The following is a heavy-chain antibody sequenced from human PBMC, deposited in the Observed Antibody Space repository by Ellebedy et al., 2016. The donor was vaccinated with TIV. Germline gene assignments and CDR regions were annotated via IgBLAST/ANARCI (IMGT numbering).Heavy chain of an antibody. CDR1: GYTFTSYY. Sequence: AASVKVSCKASGYTFTSYYMNWVRQGPGQGLEWMGIINPSGGFTTYAQKFQGRVPMTRDTSTSTFSMELSSLRSEDTAVYYCARLDVAPTAMSGMDVWGQGTSVTVSS. CDR3: ARLDVAPTAMSGMDV. V-gene: IGHV1-46*01. D-gene: IGHD2-2*01. CDR2: INPSGGFT. J-gene: IGHJ6*02.